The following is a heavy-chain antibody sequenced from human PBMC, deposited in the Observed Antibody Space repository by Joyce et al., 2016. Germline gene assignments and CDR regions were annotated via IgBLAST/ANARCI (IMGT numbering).Heavy chain of an antibody. D-gene: IGHD3-3*01. CDR2: INHSGST. CDR3: ARGASEWLPNPNFDS. V-gene: IGHV4-34*02. Sequence: QVQLQQWGAGLLKPSETLSLTCAVSGESFSGYYWSWIRQPPGKGLEWIGEINHSGSTTYNPSLKIRVTISVDTSKIQFSLRLSSVTAADTAMYYCARGASEWLPNPNFDSWGQGTLVIVSS. J-gene: IGHJ4*02. CDR1: GESFSGYY.